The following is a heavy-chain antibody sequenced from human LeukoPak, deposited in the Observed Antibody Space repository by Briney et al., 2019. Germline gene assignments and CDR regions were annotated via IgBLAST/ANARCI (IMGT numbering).Heavy chain of an antibody. J-gene: IGHJ5*02. CDR3: AREGCSGGSCHNWFDP. V-gene: IGHV1-2*04. D-gene: IGHD2-15*01. CDR2: INPNSGGT. Sequence: HRASVTVSCKASGGTFSSYAISWVRQAPGQGLEWMGWINPNSGGTNYAQKFQGWVTMTRDTSISTAYMELSRLRSDDTAVYYCAREGCSGGSCHNWFDPWGQGTLVTVSS. CDR1: GGTFSSYA.